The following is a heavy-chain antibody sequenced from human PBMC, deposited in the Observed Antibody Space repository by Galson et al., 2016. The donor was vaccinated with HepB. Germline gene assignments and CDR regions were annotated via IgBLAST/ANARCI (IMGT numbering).Heavy chain of an antibody. CDR3: VKAPLEAGWFFDL. J-gene: IGHJ4*02. V-gene: IGHV3-9*01. D-gene: IGHD6-19*01. Sequence: SLRLSCAGSGFKFDDYAMHWVREAPGKGLEWVSFINWNSGSIEYADSVRGRFAISRDNAKNSLYLQMNSLRPEDTAFYYCVKAPLEAGWFFDLWGQGTLVTVSS. CDR2: INWNSGSI. CDR1: GFKFDDYA.